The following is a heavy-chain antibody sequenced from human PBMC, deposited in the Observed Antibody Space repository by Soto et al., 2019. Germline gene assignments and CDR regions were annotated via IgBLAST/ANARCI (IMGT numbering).Heavy chain of an antibody. V-gene: IGHV4-30-4*01. J-gene: IGHJ5*02. CDR2: IYYSGST. D-gene: IGHD2-2*01. CDR1: GGAINIADYY. Sequence: SETLSLTCTVSGGAINIADYYWGWIRQPPGKGLEWIGYIYYSGSTYYNPSLQSRLTISTDTSKNFFSLKLRSVTAADTAVYYCVRASYCRSAGGHNCFDLWGQGTXVTVSS. CDR3: VRASYCRSAGGHNCFDL.